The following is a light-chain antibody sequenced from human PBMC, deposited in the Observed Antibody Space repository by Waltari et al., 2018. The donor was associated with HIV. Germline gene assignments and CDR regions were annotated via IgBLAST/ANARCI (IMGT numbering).Light chain of an antibody. CDR2: DIT. J-gene: IGLJ2*01. Sequence: QSVLTQPPSVSGAPGQRVTISCTGSNSNIGAGYGVHWYQHLPGAAPKLLINDITTRPSGVPDRFSGSKSGTSASLAITGLQVEDEGDYFCQSYDSSLNVIFGGGTKLTVL. CDR1: NSNIGAGYG. V-gene: IGLV1-40*01. CDR3: QSYDSSLNVI.